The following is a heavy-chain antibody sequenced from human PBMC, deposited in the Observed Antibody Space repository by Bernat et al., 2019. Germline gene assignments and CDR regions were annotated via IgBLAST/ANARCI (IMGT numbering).Heavy chain of an antibody. Sequence: QVQLVESGGGLVKPGGSLRLSCAASGFTFSDYYMSWIRQAPGKGLDWVSYISSSSSYTNYADSVKGRFTISRDNAKNSLYLQMNSLRAEDTAVYYCARYDYVWGSYRYTGGINAFDIWGQGTMVTVSS. CDR2: ISSSSSYT. CDR3: ARYDYVWGSYRYTGGINAFDI. J-gene: IGHJ3*02. D-gene: IGHD3-16*02. V-gene: IGHV3-11*05. CDR1: GFTFSDYY.